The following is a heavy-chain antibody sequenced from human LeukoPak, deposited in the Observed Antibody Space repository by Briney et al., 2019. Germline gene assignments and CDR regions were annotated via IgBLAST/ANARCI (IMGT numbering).Heavy chain of an antibody. Sequence: GGSLRLSCAASGFTFSSYEMNWVRQAPGKGLEWVSYVKGRFTISRDNAKNSLYLQMNSLRAEDTAVYYCAELGITMIGGVWGKGTTVTISS. D-gene: IGHD3-10*02. V-gene: IGHV3-48*03. J-gene: IGHJ6*04. CDR1: GFTFSSYE. CDR3: AELGITMIGGV.